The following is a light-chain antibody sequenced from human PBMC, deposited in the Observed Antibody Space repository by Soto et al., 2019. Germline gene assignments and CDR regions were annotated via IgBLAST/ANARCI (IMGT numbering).Light chain of an antibody. CDR1: QSISSTY. V-gene: IGKV3-20*01. CDR2: GAS. Sequence: EIVLTQSPGTLSLSPGKRVTLSCSASQSISSTYLAWYQQKPGQAPRLLIYGASSRATGIPDRFSGSGSGTYFTLIISRLEPEDFAVYYCQQYESAPRTFGQGTKVEVQ. J-gene: IGKJ1*01. CDR3: QQYESAPRT.